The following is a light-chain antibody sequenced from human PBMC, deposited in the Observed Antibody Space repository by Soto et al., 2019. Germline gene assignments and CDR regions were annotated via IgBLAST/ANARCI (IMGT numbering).Light chain of an antibody. Sequence: QLVLTQSPSASASLGASVKLTCTLSSGHSSYAIAWHQQQPEKGPRYLMILNSDGSHSKGDGIPDRFSGSSSGAERYLTISSLQSEDEADYYCQTWGTGKVFGGGTKLTVL. J-gene: IGLJ2*01. CDR2: LNSDGSH. CDR3: QTWGTGKV. V-gene: IGLV4-69*01. CDR1: SGHSSYA.